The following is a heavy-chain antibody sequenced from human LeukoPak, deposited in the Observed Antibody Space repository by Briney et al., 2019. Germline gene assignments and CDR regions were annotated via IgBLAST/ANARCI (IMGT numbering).Heavy chain of an antibody. V-gene: IGHV3-74*01. J-gene: IGHJ4*02. CDR1: GFTFSNYW. CDR2: INDDGSAT. D-gene: IGHD3-3*01. CDR3: ARSLRRGVD. Sequence: GGSLRLSCAASGFTFSNYWMHWVRQVPGKGLVWVSRINDDGSATFYADSVKGRFTISRDNAKNTLFLQINSLRAEDTAVYYCARSLRRGVDWGQGTLVTVSS.